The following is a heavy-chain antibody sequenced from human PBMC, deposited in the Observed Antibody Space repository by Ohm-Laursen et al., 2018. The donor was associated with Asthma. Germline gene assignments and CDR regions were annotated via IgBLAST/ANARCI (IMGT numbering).Heavy chain of an antibody. J-gene: IGHJ4*02. D-gene: IGHD3-3*01. Sequence: SLRLSCTASGFTFRSYAMHWVRQAPGKGLEWVAVGGSYYDGGLKYYADSVNGRFTVSRDDSKNTLYLQMNSLRPDDTAVYYCARDVMEWYLPAFDFWGQGTLVTVPS. CDR3: ARDVMEWYLPAFDF. CDR1: GFTFRSYA. V-gene: IGHV3-30-3*01. CDR2: GGSYYDGGLK.